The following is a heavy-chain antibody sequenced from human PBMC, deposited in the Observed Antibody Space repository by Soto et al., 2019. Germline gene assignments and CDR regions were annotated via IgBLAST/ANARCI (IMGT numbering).Heavy chain of an antibody. Sequence: PTQTLSITLAVSGDSGSINSAAWNWIKQAPSRVLGWLGRTYYRSKWYNDYAVSVKSRITINPDTSKNQFSLQLNSVTPEDTAVYYCARDSGYGSGASVNHYLDYWGHGTLVTVSS. CDR3: ARDSGYGSGASVNHYLDY. CDR1: GDSGSINSAA. D-gene: IGHD3-10*01. CDR2: TYYRSKWYN. J-gene: IGHJ4*01. V-gene: IGHV6-1*01.